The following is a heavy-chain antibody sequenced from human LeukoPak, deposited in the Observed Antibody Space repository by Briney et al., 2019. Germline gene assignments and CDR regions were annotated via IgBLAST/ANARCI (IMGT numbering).Heavy chain of an antibody. CDR2: IYYSGST. V-gene: IGHV4-59*01. Sequence: PSETLSLTCTVSGGSISRYYWSWIRQPPGKGLEWIGYIYYSGSTNYNPSLKSRVTISVDTSKNQFSLKLSSVTAADTAVYYCARGGYSRPFDYWGQGTLVTVSS. J-gene: IGHJ4*02. CDR1: GGSISRYY. CDR3: ARGGYSRPFDY. D-gene: IGHD5-18*01.